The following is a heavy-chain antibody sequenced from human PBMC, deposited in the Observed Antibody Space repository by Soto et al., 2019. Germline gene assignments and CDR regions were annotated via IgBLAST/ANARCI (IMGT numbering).Heavy chain of an antibody. J-gene: IGHJ4*02. CDR2: VSGSGGST. CDR3: AKAWETIVWGTYNF. D-gene: IGHD3-16*01. CDR1: GFIFRNYA. Sequence: VQLLESGGDLVQPGGSLRLSCAASGFIFRNYAMIWVRQAPGKGLEWVSGVSGSGGSTFYADSVQGRFTISRDNSKNTLYMDMSSLRVDDTAVYYCAKAWETIVWGTYNFWGQGTLVTVS. V-gene: IGHV3-23*01.